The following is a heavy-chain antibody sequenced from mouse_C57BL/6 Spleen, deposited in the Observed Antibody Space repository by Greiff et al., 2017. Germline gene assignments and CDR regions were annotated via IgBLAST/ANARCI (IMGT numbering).Heavy chain of an antibody. J-gene: IGHJ1*03. V-gene: IGHV1-42*01. CDR3: ARMEDCYGGYVDV. Sequence: VQLQQSGPELVKPGASVKISCKASGYSFTGYYMNWVKQSPEKSLEWIGEITPSTGGTTYNQKFKATAPLTVDNSSSTAYMQLKSLTSEDSAVYYCARMEDCYGGYVDVWGTGTTVTVAS. CDR2: ITPSTGGT. D-gene: IGHD2-3*01. CDR1: GYSFTGYY.